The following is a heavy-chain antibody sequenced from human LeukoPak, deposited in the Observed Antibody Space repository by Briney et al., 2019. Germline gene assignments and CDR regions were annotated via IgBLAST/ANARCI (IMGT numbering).Heavy chain of an antibody. CDR1: GFTVSSNY. D-gene: IGHD2-2*01. CDR2: IYSGGST. V-gene: IGHV3-53*01. CDR3: AKDPYCSSTSCPLIPGAFDI. J-gene: IGHJ3*02. Sequence: GGSLRLSCAASGFTVSSNYMSWVRQAPGKGLEWVSVIYSGGSTYYADSVKGRFTISRDNSKNTLYLQMNSLRAEDTAVYYCAKDPYCSSTSCPLIPGAFDIWGQGTMVTVSS.